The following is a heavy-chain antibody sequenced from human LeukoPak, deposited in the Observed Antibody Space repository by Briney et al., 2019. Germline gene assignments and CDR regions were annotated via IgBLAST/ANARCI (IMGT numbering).Heavy chain of an antibody. Sequence: GGSLRLSCAASRFTFSSYAMSWVRQAPGKGLEWVSTISGSGGSTYDTDSVKGRFTISRDNSRNTLYLQMNSLRAEDTAVYYCAKDRREVVIRDVIDIWGQGTMVTVSS. D-gene: IGHD3-22*01. CDR3: AKDRREVVIRDVIDI. J-gene: IGHJ3*02. CDR1: RFTFSSYA. CDR2: ISGSGGST. V-gene: IGHV3-23*01.